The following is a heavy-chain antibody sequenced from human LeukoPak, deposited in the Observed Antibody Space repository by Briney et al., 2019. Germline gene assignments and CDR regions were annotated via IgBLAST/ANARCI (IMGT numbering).Heavy chain of an antibody. CDR2: IWYDGSNK. CDR1: GFTFSSYG. V-gene: IGHV3-33*06. J-gene: IGHJ6*03. CDR3: AKQAAMAKGGYYYYYMYV. Sequence: GRSLRLSCAASGFTFSSYGMHWVRQAPGKGLEWVAVIWYDGSNKYYADSVKGRFTISRDNSKNTLYLQMNSLRAEDTAVYYCAKQAAMAKGGYYYYYMYVWGKGTTVTVSS. D-gene: IGHD5-18*01.